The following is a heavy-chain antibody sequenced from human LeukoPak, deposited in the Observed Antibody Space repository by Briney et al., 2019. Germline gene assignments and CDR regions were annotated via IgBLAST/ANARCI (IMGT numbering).Heavy chain of an antibody. CDR3: AQNPSPRYFDY. CDR2: IYYGGNT. D-gene: IGHD1-14*01. V-gene: IGHV4-39*01. CDR1: GGSISSSNYY. Sequence: PSETLSLTCTVSGGSISSSNYYWGWIRQPPGKGLEWIGNIYYGGNTYYNPSLKSRVTISVDTSKNQFSLKLTSVTAADTAVYYCAQNPSPRYFDYWGQGTLVTVSS. J-gene: IGHJ4*02.